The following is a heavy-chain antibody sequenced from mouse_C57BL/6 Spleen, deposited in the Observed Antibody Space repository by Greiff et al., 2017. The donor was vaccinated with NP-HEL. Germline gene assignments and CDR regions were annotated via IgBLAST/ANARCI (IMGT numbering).Heavy chain of an antibody. D-gene: IGHD4-1*02. V-gene: IGHV1-26*01. CDR2: INPNNGGT. CDR1: GYTFTDYY. Sequence: EVQLQQSGPELVKPGASVKISCKASGYTFTDYYMNWVKQSHGQSLEWIGDINPNNGGTSYNQKFKGKATLTVDKSSSTAYMELRSLTSEDSAVYYCARRGQLFDYWGQGTTLTVSS. CDR3: ARRGQLFDY. J-gene: IGHJ2*01.